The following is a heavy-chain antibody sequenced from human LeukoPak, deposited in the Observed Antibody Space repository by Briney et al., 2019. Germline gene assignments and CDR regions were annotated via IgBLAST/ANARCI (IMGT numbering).Heavy chain of an antibody. CDR3: ARAGISSSWTNWFDP. D-gene: IGHD6-13*01. CDR1: GYTFTGYY. V-gene: IGHV1-2*02. Sequence: GASVTVSCKASGYTFTGYYMHWVRQAPGQGLECMGWINPNSGGTNSAQKSQGRVTMTRDTSISTAYMELSRLRSEDTAVYYCARAGISSSWTNWFDPWGQGTLVTVSS. J-gene: IGHJ5*02. CDR2: INPNSGGT.